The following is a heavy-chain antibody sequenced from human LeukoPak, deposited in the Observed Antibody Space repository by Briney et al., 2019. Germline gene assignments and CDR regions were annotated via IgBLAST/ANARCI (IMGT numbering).Heavy chain of an antibody. V-gene: IGHV3-30*02. CDR1: VFVFSNYG. CDR2: IWYDGSNK. Sequence: GGSLRLSCAACVFVFSNYGMHWVRQAPGKGLEWVAHIWYDGSNKYYADSLKGRFTISRDNSKNTLFLQMNSLRTEDTAVYYCSRGEWELSDYWGQGTLVTVSS. CDR3: SRGEWELSDY. J-gene: IGHJ4*02. D-gene: IGHD1-26*01.